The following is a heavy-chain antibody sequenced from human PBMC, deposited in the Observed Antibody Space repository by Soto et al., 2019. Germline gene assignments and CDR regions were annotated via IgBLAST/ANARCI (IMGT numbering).Heavy chain of an antibody. V-gene: IGHV1-46*03. Sequence: ASVKVSCNASAYTFTSYYMHWVRQAPGQGLEWMGIINPSGGSTSYAQKFQGRVTMTRDTSTSTVYMELSSLRSEDTAVYYCARGFRITGTYWYYMDVWGKGTTVTVSS. D-gene: IGHD1-7*01. CDR1: AYTFTSYY. CDR3: ARGFRITGTYWYYMDV. CDR2: INPSGGST. J-gene: IGHJ6*03.